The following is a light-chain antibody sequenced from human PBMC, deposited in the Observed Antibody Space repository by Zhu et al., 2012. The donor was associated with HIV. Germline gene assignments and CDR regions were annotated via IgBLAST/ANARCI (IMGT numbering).Light chain of an antibody. CDR3: QQFNNWLT. V-gene: IGKV3-15*01. Sequence: IVMTQSPATLSVSPGERATLSCRASQSVSSNLAWYQQKPGQAPRLLIYGASTRATGIPARFSGSGSGTEFTLTISSLQSEDFAVYYCQQFNNWLTFGEGPRWRSN. CDR1: QSVSSN. J-gene: IGKJ4*01. CDR2: GAS.